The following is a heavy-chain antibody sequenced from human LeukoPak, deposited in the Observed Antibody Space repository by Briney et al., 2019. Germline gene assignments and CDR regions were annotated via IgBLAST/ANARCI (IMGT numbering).Heavy chain of an antibody. CDR2: IYHSGST. D-gene: IGHD3-16*01. CDR1: GYSISSGYY. J-gene: IGHJ4*02. CDR3: ARDASKGALDY. V-gene: IGHV4-38-2*02. Sequence: PSETLSLTCAVSGYSISSGYYWGWIRQPPGKGLEWIGSIYHSGSTYYNPSLKSRVTIPVDTSKNQFSLKLSSVTAADTAVYYCARDASKGALDYWGQGTLVTVSS.